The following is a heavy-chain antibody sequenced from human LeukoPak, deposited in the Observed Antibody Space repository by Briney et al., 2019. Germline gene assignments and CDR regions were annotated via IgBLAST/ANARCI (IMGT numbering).Heavy chain of an antibody. V-gene: IGHV3-7*01. D-gene: IGHD3-22*01. J-gene: IGHJ6*02. CDR1: GFTFSTYW. CDR3: ARGGAQWLTYYGSSGYTGGGMDV. Sequence: GGSLRLSCVALGFTFSTYWMNWVRQAPGKGLEWVANVKQDGSEKYYVDSVKGRFTISRDNAKNSLYLQVNSLRAEDTAVYYCARGGAQWLTYYGSSGYTGGGMDVWGQGAAVTVSS. CDR2: VKQDGSEK.